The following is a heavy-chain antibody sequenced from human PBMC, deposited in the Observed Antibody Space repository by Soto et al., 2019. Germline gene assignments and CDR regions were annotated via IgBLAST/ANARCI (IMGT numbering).Heavy chain of an antibody. J-gene: IGHJ5*02. D-gene: IGHD1-1*01. CDR3: ARDSALAYNRESRNPYWFDP. Sequence: WETLSFTCTVSGGSVGSGSYYWSWNRQPLGKGLEWIGYIYYSGNTDYNPSLRGRATLSVDKAKNHFSMQLTSVTSADTAIYYVARDSALAYNRESRNPYWFDPWGQGTLATVSS. CDR2: IYYSGNT. CDR1: GGSVGSGSYY. V-gene: IGHV4-61*03.